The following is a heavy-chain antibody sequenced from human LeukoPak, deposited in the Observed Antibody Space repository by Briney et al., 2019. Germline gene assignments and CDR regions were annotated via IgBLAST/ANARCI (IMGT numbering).Heavy chain of an antibody. CDR1: GYTFTGYY. V-gene: IGHV1-2*02. Sequence: ASVKVSCKASGYTFTGYYMHWVRQAPGQGLEWMGWINPNSGGTNYAQKFQGRVTMTRDTSISTAYMALSRLRSDDTAVYYCARRPPGTRNFDYWGQGTLVTVSS. J-gene: IGHJ4*02. CDR3: ARRPPGTRNFDY. CDR2: INPNSGGT.